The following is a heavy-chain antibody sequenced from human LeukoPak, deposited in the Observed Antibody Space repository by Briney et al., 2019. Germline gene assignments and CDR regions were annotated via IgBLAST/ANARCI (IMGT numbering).Heavy chain of an antibody. Sequence: GGSLRLSYAASGFTFSDYYMSWIRQAPGKGLEWVSYISSSGSTIYYADSVKGRFTISRDNAKNSLYLQMNSLRAEDTAVYYCARGGSSIAAHFGPSALDYWGQGTLVTVSS. CDR3: ARGGSSIAAHFGPSALDY. J-gene: IGHJ4*02. CDR1: GFTFSDYY. V-gene: IGHV3-11*04. D-gene: IGHD6-6*01. CDR2: ISSSGSTI.